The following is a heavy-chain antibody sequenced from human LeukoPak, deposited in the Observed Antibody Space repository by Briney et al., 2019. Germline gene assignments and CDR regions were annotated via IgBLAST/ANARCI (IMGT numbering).Heavy chain of an antibody. CDR2: IHYSGST. D-gene: IGHD4-17*01. Sequence: SETLSLTCTVSGYSISSGFYWGWIRQPPGEGLQYIGSIHYSGSTYYNPSLKSRVTISVDTPKNQFSLKLSSVTAADTAVYYCARAYGFDPWGQGTLVTVSS. J-gene: IGHJ5*02. CDR1: GYSISSGFY. CDR3: ARAYGFDP. V-gene: IGHV4-38-2*02.